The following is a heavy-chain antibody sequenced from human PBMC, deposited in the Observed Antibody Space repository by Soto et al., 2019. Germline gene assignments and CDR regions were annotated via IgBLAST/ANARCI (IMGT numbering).Heavy chain of an antibody. CDR2: ISSSSSTI. D-gene: IGHD3-3*01. Sequence: NRVKKNQGKGLEWVSYISSSSSTIYYADSVKGRFTISRDNAKNSLYLQMNSLRAEDTAVYYCARDRAIFRVVINMDVWGKGTTVSVSS. V-gene: IGHV3-48*01. J-gene: IGHJ6*03. CDR3: ARDRAIFRVVINMDV.